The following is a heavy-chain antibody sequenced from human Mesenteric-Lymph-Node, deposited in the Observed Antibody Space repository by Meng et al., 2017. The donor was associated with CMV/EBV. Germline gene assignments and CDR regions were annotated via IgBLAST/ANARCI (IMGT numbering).Heavy chain of an antibody. J-gene: IGHJ6*02. CDR2: ISAYNVNT. V-gene: IGHV1-18*01. Sequence: ASVKVSCKASGYTFTSYGISWVRQAPGQGLEWMGWISAYNVNTNYAQKLQGRVTMTTDTSTSTADMELRSLRSDDTAVYYCARDRRAGAANYFYYGMDVWGQGTTVTVSS. D-gene: IGHD6-19*01. CDR3: ARDRRAGAANYFYYGMDV. CDR1: GYTFTSYG.